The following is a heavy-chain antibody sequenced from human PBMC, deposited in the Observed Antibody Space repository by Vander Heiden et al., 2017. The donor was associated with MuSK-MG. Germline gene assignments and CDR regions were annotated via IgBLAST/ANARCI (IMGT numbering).Heavy chain of an antibody. D-gene: IGHD3-10*01. J-gene: IGHJ4*02. CDR3: ARGGAVRGAFFDY. CDR1: GGTFSSYT. V-gene: IGHV1-69*02. CDR2: IIPILGIA. Sequence: QVQLVQSGAEVKKPGSSVKVSCKASGGTFSSYTISWVRQAPGQGLEWMGRIIPILGIANYAQKVQGRVTITADKSTSTAYMELSSLRSEDTAVYYCARGGAVRGAFFDYWGQGTLVTVSS.